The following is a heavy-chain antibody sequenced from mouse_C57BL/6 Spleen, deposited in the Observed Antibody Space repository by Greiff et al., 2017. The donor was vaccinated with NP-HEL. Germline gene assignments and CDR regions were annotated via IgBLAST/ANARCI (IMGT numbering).Heavy chain of an antibody. V-gene: IGHV5-4*03. Sequence: EVKLVESGGGLVKPGGSLKLSCAASGFTFSSYAMSWVRQTPEKRLEWVATISDGGSYTYYPDNVKGRFTISRDNAKNNLYLQMSHLKSEDTAMYYCARAGQDYWGQGTTLTVSS. J-gene: IGHJ2*01. CDR1: GFTFSSYA. CDR3: ARAGQDY. D-gene: IGHD3-3*01. CDR2: ISDGGSYT.